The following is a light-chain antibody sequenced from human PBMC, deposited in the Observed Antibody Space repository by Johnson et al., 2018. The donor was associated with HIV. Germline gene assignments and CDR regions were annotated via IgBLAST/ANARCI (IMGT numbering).Light chain of an antibody. V-gene: IGLV3-1*01. J-gene: IGLJ1*01. CDR2: QDS. CDR1: KLGDKY. CDR3: GTWDNSLRTAF. Sequence: VLTQPPSVSVSPGQTASITCSGDKLGDKYACWYQQKPGQSPVLVIYQDSKRPSGIPERFSGSNSGNTATLGITGLQTGDEADYFCGTWDNSLRTAFFGTGTKVTVL.